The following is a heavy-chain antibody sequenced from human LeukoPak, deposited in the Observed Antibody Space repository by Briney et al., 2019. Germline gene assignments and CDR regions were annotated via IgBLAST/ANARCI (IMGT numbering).Heavy chain of an antibody. J-gene: IGHJ3*02. CDR1: GYTFTSYG. V-gene: IGHV1-18*01. Sequence: ASVKVSCKASGYTFTSYGISWVRQAPGQGLEWMGWISAYNGNTNYAQKLQGRVTMTRDTSTSTVYMELSSLRSEDTAVYYCARTAHAFDIWGQGTMVTVSS. CDR2: ISAYNGNT. CDR3: ARTAHAFDI.